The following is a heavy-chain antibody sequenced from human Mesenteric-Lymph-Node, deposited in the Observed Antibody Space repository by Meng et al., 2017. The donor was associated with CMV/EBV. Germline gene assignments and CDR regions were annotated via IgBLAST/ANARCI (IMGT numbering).Heavy chain of an antibody. Sequence: FAFSSYGMHWVRQAPGKGLEWVAVIWYDGSNKYYAESVKGRFTISRDNSKNTLYLQMNSLRAEDTAVYYCARDWTDDSSGYYSYYFDYWGQGTLVTVSS. J-gene: IGHJ4*02. CDR2: IWYDGSNK. CDR1: FAFSSYG. D-gene: IGHD3-22*01. V-gene: IGHV3-33*01. CDR3: ARDWTDDSSGYYSYYFDY.